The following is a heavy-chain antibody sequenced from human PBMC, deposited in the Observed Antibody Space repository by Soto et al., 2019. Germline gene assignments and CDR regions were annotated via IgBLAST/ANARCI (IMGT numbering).Heavy chain of an antibody. V-gene: IGHV3-15*07. CDR1: GFTFSNAW. CDR2: IKSKTDGGTT. D-gene: IGHD3-9*01. CDR3: TTYYDILTGYQTFDY. J-gene: IGHJ4*02. Sequence: GGSLRLSCAASGFTFSNAWMNWVRQAPGKGLEWVGRIKSKTDGGTTDYAAPVKGRFTISRDDSKNTLYLQMNSLKTEDTAVYYCTTYYDILTGYQTFDYWGQGTLVTVSS.